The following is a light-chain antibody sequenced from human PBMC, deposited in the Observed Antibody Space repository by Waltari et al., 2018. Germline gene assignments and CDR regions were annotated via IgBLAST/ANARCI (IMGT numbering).Light chain of an antibody. J-gene: IGLJ3*02. CDR1: SSDVGGYNY. CDR3: CSYAGSYTWV. V-gene: IGLV2-11*01. CDR2: DVS. Sequence: QSALTQPRSVSGSPGQSVTISCTGTSSDVGGYNYVSWYQQHPGKAPKLMIYDVSKRPSGVPDPFSGSQSGNPASLTIFGLQAEDEADYYCCSYAGSYTWVFGGGTKLTVL.